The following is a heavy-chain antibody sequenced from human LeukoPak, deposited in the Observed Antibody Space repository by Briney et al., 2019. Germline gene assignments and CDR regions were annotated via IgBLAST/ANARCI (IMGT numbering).Heavy chain of an antibody. CDR3: ARATDYFDY. V-gene: IGHV4-61*01. D-gene: IGHD2-21*02. CDR2: IDYRGGT. CDR1: GASVYSDSSY. Sequence: EPSETLSLTCSVSGASVYSDSSYWTWIRQAPGKGLEWIGYIDYRGGTKYNASLKSRVTISLETSKNEFSLNLNSVIAADTAVYHCARATDYFDYWGQGTLVTVSS. J-gene: IGHJ4*02.